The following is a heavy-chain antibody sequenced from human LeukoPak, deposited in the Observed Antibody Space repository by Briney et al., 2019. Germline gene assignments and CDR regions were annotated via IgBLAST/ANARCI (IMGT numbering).Heavy chain of an antibody. CDR3: AKDDGHYDSGGVVDY. J-gene: IGHJ4*02. D-gene: IGHD3-22*01. CDR2: IRYDGSNK. CDR1: GFTFSSYG. Sequence: GGSLRLSCAASGFTFSSYGMHWVRQAPGKGLEWVAFIRYDGSNKYYADSVKGRFTISRDNSKNTLYLQMNSLRAEDTAVYYCAKDDGHYDSGGVVDYWGQGTLVTVSS. V-gene: IGHV3-30*02.